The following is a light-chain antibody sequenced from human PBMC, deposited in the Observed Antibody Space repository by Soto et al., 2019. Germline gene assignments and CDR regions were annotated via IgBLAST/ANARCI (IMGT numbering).Light chain of an antibody. V-gene: IGKV3-20*01. CDR1: QSVSSSY. Sequence: PGERATLSCRASQSVSSSYLAWYQQKPGQAPRLLIYGASSRATGIPDRFSGSGSGTDFTLTISRLEPEDFAVYYCQQYDTSIWAYTFGQGTKLEIK. J-gene: IGKJ2*01. CDR3: QQYDTSIWAYT. CDR2: GAS.